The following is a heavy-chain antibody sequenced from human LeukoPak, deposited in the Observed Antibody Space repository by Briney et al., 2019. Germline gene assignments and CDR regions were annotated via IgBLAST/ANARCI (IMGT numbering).Heavy chain of an antibody. CDR1: GYSISSGYY. CDR3: ARHITSNKRFDY. D-gene: IGHD3-16*01. Sequence: SETLSLTCVVSGYSISSGYYCGWIRQPPGKGLEWIGSIYQSGGTFYNPSLKSRFTISVDTSKNQFSLKLNTVTAADTAVYYCARHITSNKRFDYWGQGTLVTVSS. V-gene: IGHV4-38-2*01. CDR2: IYQSGGT. J-gene: IGHJ4*02.